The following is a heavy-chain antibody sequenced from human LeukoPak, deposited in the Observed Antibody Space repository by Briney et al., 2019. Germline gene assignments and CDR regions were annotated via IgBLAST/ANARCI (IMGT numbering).Heavy chain of an antibody. CDR1: GLTVSSTY. CDR3: ARNEVRKLWFGD. D-gene: IGHD3-10*01. V-gene: IGHV3-53*01. Sequence: GGSLRLSCAASGLTVSSTYMSWVRQAPGKGLEWVSVIYSGDDTYYAESVKGRFTISRDNSKNTLYLQMNSLRAEDTAVYYCARNEVRKLWFGDWGQGTLVTVSS. CDR2: IYSGDDT. J-gene: IGHJ4*02.